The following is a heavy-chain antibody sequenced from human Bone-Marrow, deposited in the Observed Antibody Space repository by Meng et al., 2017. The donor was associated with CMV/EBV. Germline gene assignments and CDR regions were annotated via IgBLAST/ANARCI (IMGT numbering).Heavy chain of an antibody. CDR3: ARSPTIFGVASGGGMDV. Sequence: ASVKVSCKASGYTFTSYDINWVRQATGQGLEWMGWMNPNSGNTGYAQKFQGRVTMTRNTSTSTVYTELSSLRSEDTAVYYWARSPTIFGVASGGGMDVWGQGTTVTVSS. CDR1: GYTFTSYD. J-gene: IGHJ6*02. CDR2: MNPNSGNT. V-gene: IGHV1-8*01. D-gene: IGHD3-3*01.